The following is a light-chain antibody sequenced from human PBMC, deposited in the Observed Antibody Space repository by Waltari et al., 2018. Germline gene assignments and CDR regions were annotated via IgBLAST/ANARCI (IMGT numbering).Light chain of an antibody. CDR2: EVV. CDR3: DSYSATGTRV. J-gene: IGLJ2*01. V-gene: IGLV2-14*01. Sequence: QSALTQPASVSASPGQSITISCTGTTSDIGDYNFVSWYQQHPGTAPKLIIYEVVKRPSGISDRMSGSKSGNTASLTISGLQNEDEADYFCDSYSATGTRVFGGGTKLTVL. CDR1: TSDIGDYNF.